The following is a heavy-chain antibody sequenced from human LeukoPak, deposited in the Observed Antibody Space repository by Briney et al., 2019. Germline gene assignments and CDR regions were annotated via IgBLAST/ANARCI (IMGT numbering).Heavy chain of an antibody. Sequence: SETLSLTCTVSGYSISSGYYWGWIRQPPGKGLEWIGSIYHSGSTYYNPSLKSRVTISVDTSKNQFSLKLSSVRAADTAVYYCLSRYSNHKFWDYWGQGTLVTVSS. CDR1: GYSISSGYY. V-gene: IGHV4-38-2*02. CDR2: IYHSGST. J-gene: IGHJ4*02. D-gene: IGHD4-11*01. CDR3: LSRYSNHKFWDY.